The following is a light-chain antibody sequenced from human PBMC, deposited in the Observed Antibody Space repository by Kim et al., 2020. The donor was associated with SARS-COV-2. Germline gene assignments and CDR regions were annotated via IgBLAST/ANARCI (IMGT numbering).Light chain of an antibody. V-gene: IGLV2-14*04. J-gene: IGLJ3*02. CDR3: SSYTSSNSWV. CDR2: DVS. CDR1: SVDVGDYDF. Sequence: GQSITIFCSGTSVDVGDYDFVSWYQQYSGKAPKLMIYDVSKRPSGVSNRFSGSKSGNTASLTISGLQAEDEADYYCSSYTSSNSWVFGGGTQLTVL.